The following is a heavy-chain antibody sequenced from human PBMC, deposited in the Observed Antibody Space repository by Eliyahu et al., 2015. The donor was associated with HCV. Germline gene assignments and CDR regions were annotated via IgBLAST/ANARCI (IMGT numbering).Heavy chain of an antibody. CDR2: INPSSGST. J-gene: IGHJ4*02. CDR1: GYTFTGYY. Sequence: QVQLVQSGAEVKKPGASVEVSCTASGYTFTGYYLHWVRXTPGQRLEWMGWINPSSGSTNYAQKFEARVTMTRDTSISTVYMEMRRLRSDDTAVYYCARIPETGDPFFDYWGQGTPVTVSS. V-gene: IGHV1-2*02. CDR3: ARIPETGDPFFDY. D-gene: IGHD7-27*01.